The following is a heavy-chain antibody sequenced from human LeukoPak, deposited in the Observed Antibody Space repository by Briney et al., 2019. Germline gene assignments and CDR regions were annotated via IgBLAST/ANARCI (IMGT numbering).Heavy chain of an antibody. V-gene: IGHV4-59*01. Sequence: SETLSLTCTVSGGSISSYYWSWIRQPPGKGLEWIGYFYYSGSTNYNPSLKSRVTISEDTSKNQFSLRLSSVTAADTAVYYCARERCSSSSCWSAYYHYYMDVWGKGTTVTVSS. D-gene: IGHD2-2*01. CDR3: ARERCSSSSCWSAYYHYYMDV. CDR2: FYYSGST. CDR1: GGSISSYY. J-gene: IGHJ6*03.